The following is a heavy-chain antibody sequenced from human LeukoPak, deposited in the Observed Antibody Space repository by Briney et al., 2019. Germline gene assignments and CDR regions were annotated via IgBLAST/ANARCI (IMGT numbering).Heavy chain of an antibody. V-gene: IGHV3-20*04. CDR3: ARWGDSSGSDAFDI. Sequence: PGGSLRLACAASGFTFDDYGMSWVRQAPGKGLEWISGNNSNGGSTGYADSVKGRFTISRDNAKNSLYLQMNSLRAEDTALYYCARWGDSSGSDAFDIWGQGTMVTVSS. CDR2: NNSNGGST. D-gene: IGHD3-22*01. J-gene: IGHJ3*02. CDR1: GFTFDDYG.